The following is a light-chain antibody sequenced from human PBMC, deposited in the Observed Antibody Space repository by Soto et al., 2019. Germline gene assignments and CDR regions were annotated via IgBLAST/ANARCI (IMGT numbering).Light chain of an antibody. CDR1: QGISSY. Sequence: AIRMTQSPSSLSASTGDRVTITCRASQGISSYLAWYQQKPGKAPKLLIYAASRLQSGVPSRFSGSGSGTDFTLTVSSLQPEDFATYYCHQSYDIPTFGQGTRLEIK. CDR3: HQSYDIPT. V-gene: IGKV1-8*01. J-gene: IGKJ5*01. CDR2: AAS.